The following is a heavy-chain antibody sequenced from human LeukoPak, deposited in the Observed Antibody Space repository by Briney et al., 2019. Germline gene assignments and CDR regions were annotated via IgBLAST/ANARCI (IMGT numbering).Heavy chain of an antibody. D-gene: IGHD3-16*01. CDR2: INAGNGNT. V-gene: IGHV1-3*01. CDR1: GYTFTSYA. CDR3: AREGETNSELPSY. J-gene: IGHJ4*02. Sequence: GASVKVSCKASGYTFTSYAMHWVRQAPGQRLEWMGWINAGNGNTKYSQKFQGRVTITRDTSASTAYMELSSLRSEDTAVYYSAREGETNSELPSYWGQGTLVTVSS.